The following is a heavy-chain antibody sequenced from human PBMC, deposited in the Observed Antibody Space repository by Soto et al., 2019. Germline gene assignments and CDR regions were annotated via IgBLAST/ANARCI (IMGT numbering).Heavy chain of an antibody. CDR3: ARTISSYYGMDV. CDR2: INHSGST. J-gene: IGHJ6*02. CDR1: GGSFSGYY. D-gene: IGHD3-3*02. V-gene: IGHV4-34*01. Sequence: PSETLSLTCAVYGGSFSGYYWSWIRQPPGKGLEWIGEINHSGSTNYNPSLKSRVTISVDTSKNQFSLKLSSVTAADTAVYYCARTISSYYGMDVWGQGTTVTVSS.